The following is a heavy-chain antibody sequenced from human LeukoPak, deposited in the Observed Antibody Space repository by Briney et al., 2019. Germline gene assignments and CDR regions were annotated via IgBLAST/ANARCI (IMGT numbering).Heavy chain of an antibody. CDR2: IRSKAYGGTT. J-gene: IGHJ5*02. CDR3: TRARRRNYDSSGYYH. CDR1: GFTFGDYA. D-gene: IGHD3-22*01. V-gene: IGHV3-49*03. Sequence: GGSLRLSCTASGFTFGDYAMSWFRQAPGKGLEWVGFIRSKAYGGTTECAASVKGRFTISRDDSKSVAYLQMNSLKTEDTAVYYCTRARRRNYDSSGYYHWGQGTLVTVSS.